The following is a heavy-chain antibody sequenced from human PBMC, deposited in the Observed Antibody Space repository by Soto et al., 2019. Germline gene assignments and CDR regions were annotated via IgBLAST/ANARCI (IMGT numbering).Heavy chain of an antibody. CDR3: ARVSSSCGLITHNWFDP. CDR2: INPSAGTT. J-gene: IGHJ5*02. D-gene: IGHD6-13*01. CDR1: GYTFTSYY. V-gene: IGHV1-46*01. Sequence: GASVKVSCKASGYTFTSYYIHWVRQAPGQGLEWMGIINPSAGTTSYAQKFQDRVTMTRDTSTSTVYMELSSLRSEDTAVYYCARVSSSCGLITHNWFDPWGQGTLVTVSS.